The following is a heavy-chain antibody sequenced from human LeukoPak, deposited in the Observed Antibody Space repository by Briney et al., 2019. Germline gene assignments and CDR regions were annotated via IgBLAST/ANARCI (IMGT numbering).Heavy chain of an antibody. J-gene: IGHJ4*02. CDR2: ISWNSGSI. CDR1: GFTFGDYA. CDR3: AKDTSSGWYYFDY. V-gene: IGHV3-9*01. Sequence: GGSLRLSCAASGFTFGDYAMHWVRQAPGKGLEWVSGISWNSGSIGYADSVQGRFTISRDNAKNSLYLQMNSLRAEDTAFYYCAKDTSSGWYYFDYWGQRTLVTVSS. D-gene: IGHD6-19*01.